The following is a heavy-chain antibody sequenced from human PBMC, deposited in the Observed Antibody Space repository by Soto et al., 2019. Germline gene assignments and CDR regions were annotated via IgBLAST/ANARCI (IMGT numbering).Heavy chain of an antibody. CDR2: ISYDGSNK. J-gene: IGHJ4*02. CDR1: GFTFSSYG. V-gene: IGHV3-30*03. CDR3: VGPLAAAGMTHFDY. D-gene: IGHD6-13*01. Sequence: GSLRLSCAASGFTFSSYGMHWVRQAPGKGLEWVAVISYDGSNKYYADSVKGRFTISRDNSKNTLYLQMNSLRAEDTAVYYCVGPLAAAGMTHFDYWGQGTLVTVSS.